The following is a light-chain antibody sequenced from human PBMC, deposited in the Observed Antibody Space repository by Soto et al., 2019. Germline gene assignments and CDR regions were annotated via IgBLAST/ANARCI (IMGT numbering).Light chain of an antibody. CDR2: DAS. Sequence: DIQMTQSPSTLSASVGDRVTITCRASQSISSWLAWYQQKPGKAPKLLIYDASSLESGVPSRFSGSGSGPEFTLTITSLQPDDFATYYCQQYNSYPWTFGQVTKVEIX. CDR1: QSISSW. CDR3: QQYNSYPWT. J-gene: IGKJ1*01. V-gene: IGKV1-5*01.